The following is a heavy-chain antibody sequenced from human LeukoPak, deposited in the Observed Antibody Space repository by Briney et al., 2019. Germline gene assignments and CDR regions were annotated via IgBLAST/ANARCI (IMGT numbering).Heavy chain of an antibody. CDR1: GYSFTSYW. D-gene: IGHD6-13*01. CDR2: IDPSDSYT. J-gene: IGHJ6*04. CDR3: ARQSGESSNWHYYYYGMDV. Sequence: GESLKISCKGSGYSFTSYWISWACQMPGKGLEWMGRIDPSDSYTNYSPSFQGHVTISADKSISTAYLQWSSLKASDTAMYYCARQSGESSNWHYYYYGMDVWGKGTTVTVSS. V-gene: IGHV5-10-1*01.